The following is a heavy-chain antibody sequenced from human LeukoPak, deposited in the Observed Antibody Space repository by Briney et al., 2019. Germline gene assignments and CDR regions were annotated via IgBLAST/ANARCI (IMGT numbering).Heavy chain of an antibody. D-gene: IGHD3-3*01. V-gene: IGHV1-69*05. CDR2: IIPIFGTA. CDR3: ARDSGYDFWSGSRGDWFDP. J-gene: IGHJ5*02. Sequence: SVKVSCKASGGTFSSYAISWVRQAPGQGLEWTGEIIPIFGTADYAQKFQGRVTITTDESTSTAYMELSSLRSEDTAVYYCARDSGYDFWSGSRGDWFDPWGQGTLVTVSS. CDR1: GGTFSSYA.